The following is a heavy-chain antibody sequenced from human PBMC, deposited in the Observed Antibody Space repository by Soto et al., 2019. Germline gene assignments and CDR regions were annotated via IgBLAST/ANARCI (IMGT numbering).Heavy chain of an antibody. Sequence: GGSLRLSCEASGFVFTNFWMHWVRHVPGKGLVWVARIDTSGHSTNYAESVKGRFTISRDNAKNTVSLQMNSLRVEDTGVYYCAKDSWYFDLWSQGSQVTVS. V-gene: IGHV3-74*01. CDR1: GFVFTNFW. CDR2: IDTSGHST. CDR3: AKDSWYFDL. J-gene: IGHJ4*02. D-gene: IGHD6-13*01.